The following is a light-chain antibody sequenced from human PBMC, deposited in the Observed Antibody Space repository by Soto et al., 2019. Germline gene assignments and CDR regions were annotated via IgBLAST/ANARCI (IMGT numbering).Light chain of an antibody. CDR2: GAS. CDR3: QQVNTYPLVS. Sequence: IQLTQSPSSLSASVGDRVTITCRSSQAISRNLAWYQQKPGKAPNLLIYGASTLPTGVPSRFSGSGSGTEFSLTISSLQPEDFATYFCQQVNTYPLVSFGGGTKVEVK. CDR1: QAISRN. V-gene: IGKV1-9*01. J-gene: IGKJ4*01.